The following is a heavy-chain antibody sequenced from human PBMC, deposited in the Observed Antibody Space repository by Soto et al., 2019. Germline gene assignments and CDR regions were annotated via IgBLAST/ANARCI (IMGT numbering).Heavy chain of an antibody. D-gene: IGHD4-17*01. J-gene: IGHJ6*02. CDR2: IYYIGST. Sequence: SETLSLTCTVSGGSMSSYYWSWIRKPPGKGLEWIGYIYYIGSTNYNPSLKSRVTISVDTSKNQFSLKLTSVTAADTAVYYCARASMTTIAMDVWGRGTTVTVSS. V-gene: IGHV4-59*01. CDR1: GGSMSSYY. CDR3: ARASMTTIAMDV.